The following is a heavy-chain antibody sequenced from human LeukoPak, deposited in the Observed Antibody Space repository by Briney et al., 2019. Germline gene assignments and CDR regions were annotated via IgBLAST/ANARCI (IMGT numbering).Heavy chain of an antibody. CDR1: GYTFTSYH. J-gene: IGHJ4*02. CDR2: INPSGGST. CDR3: ARGSPNRHSSGWCEGVY. D-gene: IGHD6-19*01. Sequence: VASVKVSCKASGYTFTSYHMHWVRQAPGQGLEWMGIINPSGGSTSYAQKFQGRVTMTRDTSTSTVYMELSSLRSEDTAVYYCARGSPNRHSSGWCEGVYWGQGTLVTVSS. V-gene: IGHV1-46*01.